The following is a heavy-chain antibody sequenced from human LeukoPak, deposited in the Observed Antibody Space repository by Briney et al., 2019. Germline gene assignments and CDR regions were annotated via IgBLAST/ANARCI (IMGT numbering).Heavy chain of an antibody. Sequence: GGSLRLSCAASGFTFSSYAMSWVRQAPGKGLEWVSAISGSGGSTYYADSVKGRFTISRDNAKNSLYLQMNSLRAEDTAVYYCARIIAAAEYFDYWGQGTLVTVSS. CDR2: ISGSGGST. V-gene: IGHV3-23*01. CDR3: ARIIAAAEYFDY. CDR1: GFTFSSYA. J-gene: IGHJ4*02. D-gene: IGHD6-13*01.